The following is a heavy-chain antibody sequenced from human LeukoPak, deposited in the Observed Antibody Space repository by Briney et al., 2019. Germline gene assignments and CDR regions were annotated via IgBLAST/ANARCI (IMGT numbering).Heavy chain of an antibody. CDR2: IKQDGSEK. J-gene: IGHJ4*02. CDR3: ARNRGWQQFDY. CDR1: GFTFSDYW. V-gene: IGHV3-7*01. Sequence: GGSLRLSCAASGFTFSDYWIDWVRQAPWKGLEWVANIKQDGSEKNYLDSVKGRFTISRDNAKNSLYLQMNNLRAEDTAVYYCARNRGWQQFDYWGQGTLVTVSS. D-gene: IGHD4-23*01.